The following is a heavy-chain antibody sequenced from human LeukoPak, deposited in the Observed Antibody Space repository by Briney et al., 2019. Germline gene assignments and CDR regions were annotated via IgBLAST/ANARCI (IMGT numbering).Heavy chain of an antibody. D-gene: IGHD3-9*01. Sequence: ASVKVSCKASGYTFTGYYMHWVRQAPGQGLEWMGWINPNSGGTNYAQKLQGRVTMTTDTSTSTAYMELRSLRSDDTAVYYCARDLLQVRYFDWLLFDYWGQGTLVTVSS. J-gene: IGHJ4*02. CDR1: GYTFTGYY. CDR2: INPNSGGT. CDR3: ARDLLQVRYFDWLLFDY. V-gene: IGHV1-2*02.